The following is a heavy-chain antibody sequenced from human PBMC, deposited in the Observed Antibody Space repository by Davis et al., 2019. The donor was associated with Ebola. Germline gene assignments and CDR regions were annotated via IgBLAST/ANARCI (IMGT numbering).Heavy chain of an antibody. V-gene: IGHV3-30*02. J-gene: IGHJ6*04. CDR1: GLIFSNCD. Sequence: GGSLRLSCATSGLIFSNCDMHWVRQAPGKGLEWVAFIRYDGRSKYYADSVKGRFTISRDNSKNTLYLQMNSLRAEDTAVYYCAKDHPRSSSWYDGMDVWGKGTTVTVSS. CDR3: AKDHPRSSSWYDGMDV. D-gene: IGHD6-13*01. CDR2: IRYDGRSK.